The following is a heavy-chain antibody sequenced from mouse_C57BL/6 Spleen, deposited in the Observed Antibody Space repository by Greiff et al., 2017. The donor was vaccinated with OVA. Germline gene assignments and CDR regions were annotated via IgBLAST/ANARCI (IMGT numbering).Heavy chain of an antibody. J-gene: IGHJ4*01. V-gene: IGHV5-17*01. CDR2: ISSGSSTI. CDR1: GFTFSDYG. D-gene: IGHD2-3*01. Sequence: DVQLVESGGGLVKPGGSLKLSCAASGFTFSDYGMHWVRQAPEKGLEWVAYISSGSSTIYYADTVKGRFTISRDNAKNTLFLQMTSLRSEDTAMYYCARYDDGYGEMDYWGQGTSVTVYS. CDR3: ARYDDGYGEMDY.